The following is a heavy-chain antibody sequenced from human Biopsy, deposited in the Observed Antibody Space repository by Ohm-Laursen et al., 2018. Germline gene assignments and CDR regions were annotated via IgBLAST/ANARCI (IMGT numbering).Heavy chain of an antibody. CDR3: VREPKTGTAEAWYFDL. Sequence: SLRLSCSASGFIFSDYYMSWIRQAPGKGLEWVSNINSVGTIYYADSVRGRFTISRDNAKNSLYLQMNSLRADDTAVYYCVREPKTGTAEAWYFDLWGRGSPVTVPS. CDR1: GFIFSDYY. CDR2: INSVGTI. V-gene: IGHV3-11*01. D-gene: IGHD3-9*01. J-gene: IGHJ2*01.